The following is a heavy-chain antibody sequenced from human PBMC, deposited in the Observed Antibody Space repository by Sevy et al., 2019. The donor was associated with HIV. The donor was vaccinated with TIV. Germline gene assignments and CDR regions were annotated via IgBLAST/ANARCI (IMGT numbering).Heavy chain of an antibody. J-gene: IGHJ4*02. D-gene: IGHD5-12*01. V-gene: IGHV3-49*03. CDR2: ITRNSYEAYGGTT. Sequence: GGSLRLSCTTSGFTFDDYAMSWFRQAPGKGLEWVAFITRNSYEAYGGTTDYAASVKGRLIISRDDSKSVAYLQMNSLKTEDTAVCYCTRGLATADTPEYYFDYWGQGTLVTVSS. CDR3: TRGLATADTPEYYFDY. CDR1: GFTFDDYA.